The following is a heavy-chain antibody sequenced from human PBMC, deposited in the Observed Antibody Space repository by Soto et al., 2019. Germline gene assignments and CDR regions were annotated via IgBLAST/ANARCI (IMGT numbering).Heavy chain of an antibody. Sequence: ASVKVSCKASGYTFTSYGISWVRQAPGQGLEWMGWISAYNGNTNYAQKLQGRVTMTTDTSTSTAYMELRSLRSDDTAVYYCARDLVETAMGCCSYYCGMDVWGQGTTVTVSS. D-gene: IGHD5-18*01. CDR2: ISAYNGNT. CDR1: GYTFTSYG. CDR3: ARDLVETAMGCCSYYCGMDV. J-gene: IGHJ6*02. V-gene: IGHV1-18*04.